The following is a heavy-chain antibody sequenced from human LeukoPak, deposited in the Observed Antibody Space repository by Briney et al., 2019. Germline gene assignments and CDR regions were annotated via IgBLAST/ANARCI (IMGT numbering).Heavy chain of an antibody. Sequence: GASVKVSCKHSRYRLTRRDKCLLRQAPGQGLEWMGWISAYNGNTNYAQKLQGRVTMTTETSTSTAYMVLRSLRSDDSGVYYCAIDPYYHSIRDYWGQGTLVTVSS. CDR2: ISAYNGNT. V-gene: IGHV1-18*01. J-gene: IGHJ4*02. CDR3: AIDPYYHSIRDY. D-gene: IGHD3-22*01. CDR1: RYRLTRRD.